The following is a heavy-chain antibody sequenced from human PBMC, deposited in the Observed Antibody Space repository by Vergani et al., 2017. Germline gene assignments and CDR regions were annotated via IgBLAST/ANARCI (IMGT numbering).Heavy chain of an antibody. CDR1: GFSFTSYG. J-gene: IGHJ6*03. D-gene: IGHD2-15*01. Sequence: QVRLVESGGGVVQPGRSLRLSCAASGFSFTSYGMHWVRQPPGKGLEWVATISFDGNKKDYTEAVRGRFTISRDSSKTLYLQMDSLRAEDTAVYYCAKGYCSGGSCYSWPYYYYMDVWGKGTTVTVSS. CDR3: AKGYCSGGSCYSWPYYYYMDV. V-gene: IGHV3-30*18. CDR2: ISFDGNKK.